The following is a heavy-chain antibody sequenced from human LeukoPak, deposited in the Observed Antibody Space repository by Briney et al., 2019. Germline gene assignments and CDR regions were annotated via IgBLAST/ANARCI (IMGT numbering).Heavy chain of an antibody. CDR2: IYYSGST. CDR1: GASVSSGDYY. Sequence: SETLSLTCTVSGASVSSGDYYWSWISQPPGKGLEWIGYIYYSGSTYYNPSLKSRVTTSIDTTKNQFSLKLSAVTAADTAVYYCAREHIVVVTDAIGYWFDPWGQGTLVTVSS. J-gene: IGHJ5*02. D-gene: IGHD2-2*01. CDR3: AREHIVVVTDAIGYWFDP. V-gene: IGHV4-30-4*08.